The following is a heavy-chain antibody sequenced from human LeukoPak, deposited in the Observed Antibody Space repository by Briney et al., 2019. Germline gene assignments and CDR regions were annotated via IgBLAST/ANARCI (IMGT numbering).Heavy chain of an antibody. CDR1: GGSISSSGYY. V-gene: IGHV4-39*01. CDR3: ARHEYSGSYYGLSWFDP. J-gene: IGHJ5*02. Sequence: SETLSLTCTVSGGSISSSGYYWGWIRQPPGKGLESIASIYYSGSTYYSPSLKSRVTISVDTSKNQLSLKLSSLTAADTAVYYCARHEYSGSYYGLSWFDPWGQGTLVTVSS. D-gene: IGHD1-26*01. CDR2: IYYSGST.